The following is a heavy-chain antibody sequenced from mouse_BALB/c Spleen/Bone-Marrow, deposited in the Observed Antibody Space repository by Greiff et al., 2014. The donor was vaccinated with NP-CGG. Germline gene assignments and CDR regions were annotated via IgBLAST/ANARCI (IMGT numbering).Heavy chain of an antibody. Sequence: EVMLVESGGGLVKSGGSLKLSCAASGFTFNSYGMSWVRQTPEKRLAGVAPISGGGSYTFYPDSVTGRFTISRDNAKNNLYLQLSSLRSEDTALYCCARHAYYDQTEVSFVYWGQGTLVTVSA. CDR3: ARHAYYDQTEVSFVY. J-gene: IGHJ3*01. V-gene: IGHV5-9-2*01. D-gene: IGHD2-4*01. CDR1: GFTFNSYG. CDR2: ISGGGSYT.